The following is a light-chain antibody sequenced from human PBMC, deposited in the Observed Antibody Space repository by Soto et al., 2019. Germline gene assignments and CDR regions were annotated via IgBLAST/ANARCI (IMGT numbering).Light chain of an antibody. CDR3: QQYYSTRAG. CDR1: QSVLYSSNNKNY. V-gene: IGKV4-1*01. J-gene: IGKJ1*01. CDR2: WAS. Sequence: DIVMTQSPDSLAVSLGERATINCKSSQSVLYSSNNKNYLAWYQQKPGQPPKLLIYWASTRESGVPDRVSGSGSGTDFTLTISSLQAEDVAVYYCQQYYSTRAGFGQGTKVEIK.